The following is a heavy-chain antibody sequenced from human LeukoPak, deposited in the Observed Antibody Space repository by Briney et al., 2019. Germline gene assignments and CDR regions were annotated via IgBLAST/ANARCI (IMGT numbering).Heavy chain of an antibody. V-gene: IGHV4-34*01. CDR1: GGSFSGYY. CDR3: ARRPRGSSGTPQVKAFDI. D-gene: IGHD3-10*01. CDR2: INHSGST. J-gene: IGHJ3*02. Sequence: SETLSLTCAVYGGSFSGYYWSWIRQPPGKGLEWIGEINHSGSTNYNPSLKSRVTISVDTSKNQFSLKLSSVTAADTAVYYCARRPRGSSGTPQVKAFDIWGQGTMVTVSS.